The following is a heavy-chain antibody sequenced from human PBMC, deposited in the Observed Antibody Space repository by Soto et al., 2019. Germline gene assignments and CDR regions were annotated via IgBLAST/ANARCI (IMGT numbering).Heavy chain of an antibody. V-gene: IGHV4-61*01. CDR3: ARISYWVKDY. D-gene: IGHD2-8*02. CDR1: GASLSSGSYY. Sequence: PSEALSLTCTVSGASLSSGSYYWSRIRQPPGKGLEWIGYFYYTGTTKYNPSLESRVTISADTSKNQSSLNLTSVTAADTAVYYCARISYWVKDYWGQGALVTVSS. CDR2: FYYTGTT. J-gene: IGHJ4*02.